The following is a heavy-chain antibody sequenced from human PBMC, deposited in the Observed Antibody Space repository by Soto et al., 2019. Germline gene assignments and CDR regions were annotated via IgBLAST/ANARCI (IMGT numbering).Heavy chain of an antibody. CDR3: AGGLAAAGRGNWYYP. V-gene: IGHV3-72*01. J-gene: IGHJ5*02. Sequence: EVQLVESGGGLVQPGGSLRLSCAASGFTFSDHYMDWVRQAPGKGLEWVGRTRNKANSYTTEYASSVKGRFTISRDDSTNSLYLQMNSMKTGNIAVYYCAGGLAAAGRGNWYYPCGKGTLVTVSS. CDR2: TRNKANSYTT. D-gene: IGHD6-13*01. CDR1: GFTFSDHY.